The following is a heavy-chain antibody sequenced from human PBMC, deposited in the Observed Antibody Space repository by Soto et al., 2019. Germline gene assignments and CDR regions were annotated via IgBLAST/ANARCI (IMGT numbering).Heavy chain of an antibody. CDR2: IYWNDDK. CDR3: AHSLPYYYDSSGYYQRRGAFDI. CDR1: GFSLSTSGVG. Sequence: SGPTLVNPTQTLTLACTFSGFSLSTSGVGVGWIRQPPGKALEWLALIYWNDDKRYSPSLKSRLTITKDTSKNQVVLTMTNMDPVDTATYYCAHSLPYYYDSSGYYQRRGAFDIWGQGTMVTVSS. J-gene: IGHJ3*02. D-gene: IGHD3-22*01. V-gene: IGHV2-5*01.